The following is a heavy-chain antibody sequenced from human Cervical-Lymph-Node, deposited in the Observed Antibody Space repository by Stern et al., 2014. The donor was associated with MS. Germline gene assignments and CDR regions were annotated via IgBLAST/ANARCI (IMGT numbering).Heavy chain of an antibody. D-gene: IGHD1-26*01. V-gene: IGHV1-8*01. CDR3: ARGRELLSLDY. CDR1: GYTFTSYD. Sequence: VQLVESWAEVKKPGASVKVSCKASGYTFTSYDINWVRQATGPGLEWMGWMNPYSGNAVYAQKYQGRVTMTRDTSTSTAYMELTSLRSEDTAVFYCARGRELLSLDYWGQGTLVTVSS. J-gene: IGHJ4*02. CDR2: MNPYSGNA.